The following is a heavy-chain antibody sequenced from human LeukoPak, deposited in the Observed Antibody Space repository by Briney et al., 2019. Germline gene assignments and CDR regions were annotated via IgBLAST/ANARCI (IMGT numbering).Heavy chain of an antibody. V-gene: IGHV3-23*01. Sequence: GGSLRLSCAASGFTFSSYAMSWVRQAPGKGLEWVSAISGSGGSTYYADSVKGRFTISRDNSKNTLYLQMNSLRAEDTAVYYCAKDGLPEHIVVVTAIGWFDPWGQGTLVTVSS. CDR1: GFTFSSYA. CDR3: AKDGLPEHIVVVTAIGWFDP. CDR2: ISGSGGST. J-gene: IGHJ5*02. D-gene: IGHD2-21*02.